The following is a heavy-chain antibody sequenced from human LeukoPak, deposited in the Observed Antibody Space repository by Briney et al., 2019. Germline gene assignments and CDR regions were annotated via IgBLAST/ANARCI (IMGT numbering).Heavy chain of an antibody. CDR3: ARWGKMVPFYGMDV. J-gene: IGHJ6*02. CDR1: GYTFTGYY. V-gene: IGHV1-2*04. Sequence: ASVKVSCKASGYTFTGYYMHWVRQAPGQGLEWMGWINPNSGDTNYAQKFHDWVTMTRDTSITTAYLELRSLKSDDTAVYYCARWGKMVPFYGMDVWGQGTTVIVSS. D-gene: IGHD5-24*01. CDR2: INPNSGDT.